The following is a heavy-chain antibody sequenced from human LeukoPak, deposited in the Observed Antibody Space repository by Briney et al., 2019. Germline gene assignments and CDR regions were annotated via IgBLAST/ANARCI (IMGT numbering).Heavy chain of an antibody. CDR3: ARDSTSCHLLCQYYYYYGMDV. CDR1: GYTFTSYY. D-gene: IGHD2-2*01. V-gene: IGHV1-46*01. Sequence: GASVKVSCKASGYTFTSYYMHWVRQAPGQGLEWMGIINPSGGSTSYAQKFQGRVTMTRDTSTSTVYMELSSLRSEDTAVYYCARDSTSCHLLCQYYYYYGMDVWGQGTTVTVSS. J-gene: IGHJ6*02. CDR2: INPSGGST.